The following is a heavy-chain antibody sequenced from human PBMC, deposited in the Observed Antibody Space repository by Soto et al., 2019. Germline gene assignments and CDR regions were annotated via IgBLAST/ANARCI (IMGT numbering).Heavy chain of an antibody. CDR1: GGSIISNNYY. V-gene: IGHV4-39*01. Sequence: PSETLSLTCTVSGGSIISNNYYWGWIRQPPGKGLEWIGTIYYSGSTYYNPSLKSRVTISVDTSKNQFSLKLSSVTAADTAVYYCARHTSSFDYWGQGTLVTVSS. D-gene: IGHD3-16*01. CDR2: IYYSGST. J-gene: IGHJ4*02. CDR3: ARHTSSFDY.